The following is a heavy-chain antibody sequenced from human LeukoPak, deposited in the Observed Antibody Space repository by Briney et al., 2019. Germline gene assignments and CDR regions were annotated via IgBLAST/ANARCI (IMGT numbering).Heavy chain of an antibody. CDR2: VKSRRDGGTK. Sequence: GGSLRHSCAVPGLSLSNVWMQWVRQAPAEGLEWVGRVKSRRDGGTKDYAIRVKGSSIISRDDAKSTLFLQIDSLTAEDTAVYDCSTSLRSGELLGTDCWGQGTLVTVSS. CDR3: STSLRSGELLGTDC. J-gene: IGHJ4*02. D-gene: IGHD3-10*01. V-gene: IGHV3-15*01. CDR1: GLSLSNVW.